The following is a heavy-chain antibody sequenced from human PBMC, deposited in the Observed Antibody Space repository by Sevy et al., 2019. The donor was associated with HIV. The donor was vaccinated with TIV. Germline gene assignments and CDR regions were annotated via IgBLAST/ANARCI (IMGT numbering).Heavy chain of an antibody. J-gene: IGHJ4*02. CDR1: GFTFSSYA. D-gene: IGHD3-3*01. V-gene: IGHV3-30-3*01. CDR2: ISYDGSNK. CDR3: ASLYDFWSGYPTNPPNIDY. Sequence: GGSLRLSCAASGFTFSSYAMHWVRQAPGKGLEWVAVISYDGSNKYYADSVKGRFTISRDNSKITLYLQMNSLRGEDTAVYSCASLYDFWSGYPTNPPNIDYWGQGTLVTVSS.